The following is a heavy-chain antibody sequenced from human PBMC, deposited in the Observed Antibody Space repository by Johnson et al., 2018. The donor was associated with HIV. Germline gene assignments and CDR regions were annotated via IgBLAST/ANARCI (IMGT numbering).Heavy chain of an antibody. CDR3: ASFLKVPDAFDI. V-gene: IGHV3-38-3*01. D-gene: IGHD1-26*01. Sequence: VQLVESRGVLVQPGGSLRLSCAASGFTVSSNEMSWVRQAPGKGLEWVSSISGGSTYYADSRKGRFTISRDNSKNTLYLQMNSLRAEDTAVYYCASFLKVPDAFDIWGQGTMVTVSS. CDR2: ISGGST. CDR1: GFTVSSNE. J-gene: IGHJ3*02.